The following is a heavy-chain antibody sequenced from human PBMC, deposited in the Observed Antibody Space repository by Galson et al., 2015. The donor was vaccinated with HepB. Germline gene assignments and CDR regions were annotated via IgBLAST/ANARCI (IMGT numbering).Heavy chain of an antibody. V-gene: IGHV4-34*01. D-gene: IGHD7-27*01. CDR1: GGSFSGYY. CDR2: INHSGST. Sequence: SETLSLTCAVYGGSFSGYYWSWIRQPPGKGLEWIGEINHSGSTNYNPSLKSRVTISVDTSKNQFSLKLSSVTAADTAVYYCARGHPWGRNWFDPWGQGTLVTVSS. J-gene: IGHJ5*02. CDR3: ARGHPWGRNWFDP.